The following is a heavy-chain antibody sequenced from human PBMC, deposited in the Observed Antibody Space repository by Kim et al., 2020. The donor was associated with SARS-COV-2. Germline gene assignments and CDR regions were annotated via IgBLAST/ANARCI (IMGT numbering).Heavy chain of an antibody. CDR1: GGSISSSSYY. V-gene: IGHV4-39*07. CDR3: ARDIPRSYYYDSSGYYPDAFDI. Sequence: SETLSLTCTVSGGSISSSSYYWGWIRQPPGKGLVWIGSIYYSGSTYYNPSLKSRVTISVDTSKNQFSLKLSSVTAADTAVYYCARDIPRSYYYDSSGYYPDAFDIWGQGTMVTVSS. J-gene: IGHJ3*02. D-gene: IGHD3-22*01. CDR2: IYYSGST.